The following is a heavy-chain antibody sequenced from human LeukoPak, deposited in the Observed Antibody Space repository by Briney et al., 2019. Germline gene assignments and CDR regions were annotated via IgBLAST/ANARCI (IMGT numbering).Heavy chain of an antibody. CDR1: GGSISSGDYY. V-gene: IGHV4-30-4*01. Sequence: PSETLSLTCTVSGGSISSGDYYWSWIRQPPGKGLEWIGYIYYSGSTYYNPSLKSRVTMSVDTSKNQFSLKLSSVTAADTAVYYGARELTYADYWGQGTLVTVSS. D-gene: IGHD4/OR15-4a*01. CDR3: ARELTYADY. CDR2: IYYSGST. J-gene: IGHJ4*02.